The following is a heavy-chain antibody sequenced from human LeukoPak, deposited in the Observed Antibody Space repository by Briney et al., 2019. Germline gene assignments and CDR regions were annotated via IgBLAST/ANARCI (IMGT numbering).Heavy chain of an antibody. CDR2: ISGRGGST. Sequence: GGSLRLSCAASGFTFSNYAMNWVRQAPGKGLEWIPVISGRGGSTDYADSVKGRFTISRDNSKNTVYLQMNSLRAEDTAIYFFSSSRRHTRYYFAHWGQGTLVTVSS. J-gene: IGHJ4*02. V-gene: IGHV3-23*01. CDR1: GFTFSNYA. D-gene: IGHD6-13*01. CDR3: SSSRRHTRYYFAH.